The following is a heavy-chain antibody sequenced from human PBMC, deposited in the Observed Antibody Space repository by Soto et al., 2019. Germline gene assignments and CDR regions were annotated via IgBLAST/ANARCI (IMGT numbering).Heavy chain of an antibody. CDR2: ISYDGSNK. J-gene: IGHJ2*01. CDR3: AKDLLAYCGGDCYWYFDL. CDR1: GFTFSSYG. D-gene: IGHD2-21*01. V-gene: IGHV3-30*18. Sequence: QVQLVESGGGVVQPGRSLRLSCAASGFTFSSYGMHWVRQAPGKGLEWVAVISYDGSNKYYADSVKGRFTISRDNSKNTLYLQINSLRAEDTAVYYCAKDLLAYCGGDCYWYFDLWGRGTLVTVSS.